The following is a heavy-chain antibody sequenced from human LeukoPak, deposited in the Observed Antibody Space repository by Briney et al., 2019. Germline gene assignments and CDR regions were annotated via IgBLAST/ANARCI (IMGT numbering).Heavy chain of an antibody. CDR1: GYSFTSHW. J-gene: IGHJ6*03. V-gene: IGHV5-51*01. Sequence: GESLKISCKGSGYSFTSHWIGWVRQMPGKGLEWMGIIYPGDSDTRYSPSFQGQVTISADKSISTAYLQWSSLKASDTAMYYCARYLMTTVTTNLYYYYYMDVWGKGTTVTVSS. CDR3: ARYLMTTVTTNLYYYYYMDV. CDR2: IYPGDSDT. D-gene: IGHD4-17*01.